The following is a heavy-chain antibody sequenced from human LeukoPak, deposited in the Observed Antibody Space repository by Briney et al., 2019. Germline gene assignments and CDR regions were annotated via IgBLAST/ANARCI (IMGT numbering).Heavy chain of an antibody. Sequence: PGGPLRLSCAASGFLFSTYSMNWVRQAPGKGLEWISYIRGPGNLVYYADSVRGRFTISRDNAKNSLYLQMGNLRAEDTAVYYCASSGGIVVPSSRNWFDPWGQGTLVTVSS. CDR3: ASSGGIVVPSSRNWFDP. CDR2: IRGPGNLV. D-gene: IGHD3-22*01. V-gene: IGHV3-48*01. J-gene: IGHJ5*02. CDR1: GFLFSTYS.